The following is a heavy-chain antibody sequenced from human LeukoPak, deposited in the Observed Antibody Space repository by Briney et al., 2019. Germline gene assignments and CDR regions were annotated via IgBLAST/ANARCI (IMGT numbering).Heavy chain of an antibody. Sequence: SETLSLTCAVYGGSFSGYYWSWIRQPPGKGLEWIGEINHSGSTNYNPSLKSRVTISVDTSKNQFSLKLSSVTAADTAVYYCARDVHCSSTSCLRHYYYYGMDVRGQGTTVTVSS. D-gene: IGHD2-2*01. CDR2: INHSGST. V-gene: IGHV4-34*01. CDR3: ARDVHCSSTSCLRHYYYYGMDV. CDR1: GGSFSGYY. J-gene: IGHJ6*02.